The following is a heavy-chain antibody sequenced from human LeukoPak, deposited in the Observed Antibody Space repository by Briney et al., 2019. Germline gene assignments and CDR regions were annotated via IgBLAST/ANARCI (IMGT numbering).Heavy chain of an antibody. CDR2: IIPIFGTA. CDR3: ARYSVYDLFGYYYYMDV. D-gene: IGHD5/OR15-5a*01. V-gene: IGHV1-69*05. CDR1: GGTFSSYT. J-gene: IGHJ6*03. Sequence: ASVKVSCKASGGTFSSYTISWVRQAPGQGLEWMGRIIPIFGTANYAQKFQGRVTITTDESTSTAYMELSSLRSEDTAVYYCARYSVYDLFGYYYYMDVWGKGTTVTVSS.